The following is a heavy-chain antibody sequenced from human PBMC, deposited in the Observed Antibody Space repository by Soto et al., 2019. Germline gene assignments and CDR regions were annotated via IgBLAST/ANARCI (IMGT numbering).Heavy chain of an antibody. CDR1: SYAFTTYG. J-gene: IGHJ4*02. Sequence: QVHLVQSGAEVKKPGASVKVSCQGSSYAFTTYGITWVRQAPGQGLEWMGWISAHNGNTNYAQKLQGRVTVTRDTSTSTAYIELRSLRYDDTAVYYCARGRYGDYWGQGALVTVSS. CDR2: ISAHNGNT. CDR3: ARGRYGDY. V-gene: IGHV1-18*01. D-gene: IGHD1-1*01.